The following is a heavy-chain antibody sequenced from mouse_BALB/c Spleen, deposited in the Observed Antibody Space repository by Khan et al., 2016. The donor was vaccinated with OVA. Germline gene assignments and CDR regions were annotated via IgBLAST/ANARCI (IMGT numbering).Heavy chain of an antibody. V-gene: IGHV1S81*02. Sequence: QVRLQQSGAELVKAGASVKMSCKASGYTFTSYWMHWVKQRLGQGLEWFAETNPTNGRTYYNEKFKSKATLTVDKSSSTAYMLLSGPTFEDSAVYYCARIKKVVATDFDYWGQGTTVTVSS. D-gene: IGHD1-1*01. CDR3: ARIKKVVATDFDY. CDR1: GYTFTSYW. J-gene: IGHJ2*01. CDR2: TNPTNGRT.